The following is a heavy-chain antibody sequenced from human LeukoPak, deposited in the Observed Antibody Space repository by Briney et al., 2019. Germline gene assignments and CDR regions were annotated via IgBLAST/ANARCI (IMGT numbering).Heavy chain of an antibody. CDR1: GGSISSRSYY. D-gene: IGHD2-15*01. V-gene: IGHV4-39*01. J-gene: IGHJ4*02. Sequence: PSETLSLTCTVSGGSISSRSYYWGWIRHPPGKGLDGIGSTYYSGSIYYNPSLKSRVTISVDTSKTQFSLKLSSVTAADTAVYYCARWGCSGGSCYSDYWGQGTLVTVSS. CDR2: TYYSGSI. CDR3: ARWGCSGGSCYSDY.